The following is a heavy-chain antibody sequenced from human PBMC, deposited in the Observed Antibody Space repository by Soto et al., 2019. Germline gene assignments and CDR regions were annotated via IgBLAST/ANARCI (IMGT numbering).Heavy chain of an antibody. V-gene: IGHV3-23*01. CDR1: GFTFSTYS. CDR2: LSGGGINT. D-gene: IGHD5-12*01. Sequence: EVQLLESGGGLVQPGGSLRLSCAASGFTFSTYSMAWVRQAPGKGPEWVSGLSGGGINTFYADSVKGRFTISVDNSKNTVDLQMNSLRGVDTAVYYCAKWSGYGDECGQGTLVTVSS. J-gene: IGHJ4*02. CDR3: AKWSGYGDE.